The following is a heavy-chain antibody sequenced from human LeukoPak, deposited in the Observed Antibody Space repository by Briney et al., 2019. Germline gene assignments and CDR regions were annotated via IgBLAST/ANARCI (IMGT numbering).Heavy chain of an antibody. D-gene: IGHD6-19*01. CDR1: GFTFSSYA. J-gene: IGHJ3*02. Sequence: GGSLRLSCAASGFTFSSYAMSWVRQAPGKGLEWVSGISGSGGSTYYADSVKGRFTISRDNAKNSLYLQMNSLRAEDTAVYYCARYGNGAWLAHYAFDSWGQGAMVTVSS. CDR3: ARYGNGAWLAHYAFDS. CDR2: ISGSGGST. V-gene: IGHV3-23*01.